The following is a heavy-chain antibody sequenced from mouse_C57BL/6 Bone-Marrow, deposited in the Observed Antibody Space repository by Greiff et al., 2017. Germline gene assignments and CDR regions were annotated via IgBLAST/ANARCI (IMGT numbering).Heavy chain of an antibody. Sequence: EVQRVESVAELVRPGASVKLSCTASGFNITNTYMPWVKQRPEQGLEWIGRIDPANGNTKYAPKFQGKATITADTSSNTAYLQLGSLTSEGTAIYYCARYGSSPSWFAYWGQGTLVTVSA. V-gene: IGHV14-3*01. CDR1: GFNITNTY. D-gene: IGHD1-1*01. CDR2: IDPANGNT. CDR3: ARYGSSPSWFAY. J-gene: IGHJ3*01.